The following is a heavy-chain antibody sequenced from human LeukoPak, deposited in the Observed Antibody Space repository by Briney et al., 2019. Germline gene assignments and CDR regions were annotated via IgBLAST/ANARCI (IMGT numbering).Heavy chain of an antibody. Sequence: ASVKVSCKASGYTFTDYYIHWVRQAPGQGLEWMGWINPNSDATNYAQNFQGRVTMTRDTSINTAYMDLTRLRSDDTAVYYCARTADCSSTSCQFDYWGQGTLVTVSS. J-gene: IGHJ4*02. V-gene: IGHV1-2*02. CDR2: INPNSDAT. CDR3: ARTADCSSTSCQFDY. CDR1: GYTFTDYY. D-gene: IGHD2-2*01.